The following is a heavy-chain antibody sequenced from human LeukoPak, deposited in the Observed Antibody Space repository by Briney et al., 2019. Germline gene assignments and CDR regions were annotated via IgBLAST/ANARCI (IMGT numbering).Heavy chain of an antibody. V-gene: IGHV3-23*01. CDR2: ISGSGGST. D-gene: IGHD3-22*01. Sequence: GGSLRLSCAASGFTFSSYAVSWVRQAPGKGLEWVSAISGSGGSTYYADSVKGRFTISRDNSKNTLYLQMNSLRAEDTAVYYCAKDLYDSSGYYYLLDYWGQGTLVTVSS. CDR3: AKDLYDSSGYYYLLDY. CDR1: GFTFSSYA. J-gene: IGHJ4*02.